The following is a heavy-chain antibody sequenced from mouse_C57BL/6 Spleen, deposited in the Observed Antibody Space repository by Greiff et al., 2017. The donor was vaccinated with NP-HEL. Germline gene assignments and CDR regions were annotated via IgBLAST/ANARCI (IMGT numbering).Heavy chain of an antibody. CDR1: GYSFTSYY. V-gene: IGHV1-66*01. CDR2: IYPGSGNT. CDR3: ARGLRQTNYFDY. Sequence: VKLVESGPELVKPGASVKISCKASGYSFTSYYIHWVKQRPGQGLEWIGWIYPGSGNTKYNEKFKGKATLTADTTSSTAYMQLSSLTSDDSAVYYCARGLRQTNYFDYWGQGTTLTVSS. D-gene: IGHD2-4*01. J-gene: IGHJ2*01.